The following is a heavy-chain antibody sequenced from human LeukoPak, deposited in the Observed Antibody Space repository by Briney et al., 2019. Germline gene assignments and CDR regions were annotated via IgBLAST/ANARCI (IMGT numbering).Heavy chain of an antibody. CDR3: ARDLYRIVVVPHYFDY. Sequence: PGGSLRLSCAASGFPFISYAMHWVRQAPGKGLEWVANIKKDGSEKYYVDSVKGRFTISRDNAKNSLYLQMNSLRAEDTAVYYCARDLYRIVVVPHYFDYWGQGTLVTVSS. CDR1: GFPFISYA. J-gene: IGHJ4*02. D-gene: IGHD3-22*01. CDR2: IKKDGSEK. V-gene: IGHV3-7*01.